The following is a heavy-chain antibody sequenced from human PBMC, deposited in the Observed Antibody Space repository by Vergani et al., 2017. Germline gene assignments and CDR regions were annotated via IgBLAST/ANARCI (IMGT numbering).Heavy chain of an antibody. V-gene: IGHV3-21*01. CDR1: GFTFSSYS. J-gene: IGHJ4*02. CDR2: ISSSSSYI. CDR3: ASDLLHDFWRVTTDY. D-gene: IGHD3-3*01. Sequence: EVQLVESGGGLVKPGGSLRLSCAASGFTFSSYSMNWVRQAPGKGLEWVSSISSSSSYIYYADSVKGRFTISRDNAKNSLYLQMNSLRAEDTAVYYCASDLLHDFWRVTTDYWGQGTLVTVSS.